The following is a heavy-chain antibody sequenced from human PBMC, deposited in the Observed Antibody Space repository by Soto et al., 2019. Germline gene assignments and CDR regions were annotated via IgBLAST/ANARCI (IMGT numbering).Heavy chain of an antibody. Sequence: GASVKVSCKASGYTFTSYGISWVRQAPGQGLEWMGWISAYNGNTNYAPKLQGRVTMTTDTSTSTAYMELRSLRSDDTAVYYCARDSKPTYGDYANWFDPWGQGTLVTVSS. CDR1: GYTFTSYG. CDR2: ISAYNGNT. CDR3: ARDSKPTYGDYANWFDP. J-gene: IGHJ5*02. D-gene: IGHD4-17*01. V-gene: IGHV1-18*01.